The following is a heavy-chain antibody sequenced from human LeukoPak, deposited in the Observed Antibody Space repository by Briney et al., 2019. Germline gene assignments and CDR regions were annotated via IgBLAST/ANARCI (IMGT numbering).Heavy chain of an antibody. D-gene: IGHD2-15*01. V-gene: IGHV3-7*05. CDR2: IKQDGSEK. CDR1: GFTFSSYA. CDR3: AREGCSGGSCYFDY. Sequence: GGSLRLSCAASGFTFSSYAMSWVRQAPGKGLEWVANIKQDGSEKYYVDSVKGRFTTSRDNAKNSLYLQMNSLRAEDTAVYYCAREGCSGGSCYFDYWGQGTLVTVSS. J-gene: IGHJ4*02.